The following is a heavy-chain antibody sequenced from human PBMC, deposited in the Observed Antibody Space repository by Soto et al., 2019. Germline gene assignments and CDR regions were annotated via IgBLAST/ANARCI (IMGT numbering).Heavy chain of an antibody. V-gene: IGHV4-59*01. J-gene: IGHJ5*02. CDR1: GGSISNYY. D-gene: IGHD6-13*01. CDR3: ARTDSSSWDRWFDP. CDR2: IYYGGST. Sequence: PSETLSLTCTVSGGSISNYYWSWIRQPPGKGLEWIGYIYYGGSTNYNPSLKSRVTISVDTSKNQFSLKLTSVTAADTAVYYCARTDSSSWDRWFDPWGQGTLVTVSS.